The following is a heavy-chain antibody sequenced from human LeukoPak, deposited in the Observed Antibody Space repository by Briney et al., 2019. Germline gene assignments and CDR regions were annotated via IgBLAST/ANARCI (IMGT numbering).Heavy chain of an antibody. V-gene: IGHV3-66*01. Sequence: GGSLRLSCAASGFTVSSNYMSWVRQAPGKGLEWVSVIYSGGSTYYADSVKGRFTISRDNSKNTLYLQMNSLRAEDTAVYYCARVNYGSGGYFRSGRYYYYMDVWGKGTTVTISS. D-gene: IGHD3-10*01. CDR2: IYSGGST. CDR1: GFTVSSNY. CDR3: ARVNYGSGGYFRSGRYYYYMDV. J-gene: IGHJ6*03.